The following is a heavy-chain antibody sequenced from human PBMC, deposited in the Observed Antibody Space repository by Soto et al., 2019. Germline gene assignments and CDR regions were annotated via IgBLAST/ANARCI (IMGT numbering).Heavy chain of an antibody. CDR2: IKQDGSEK. V-gene: IGHV3-7*01. J-gene: IGHJ4*02. CDR1: GFTLSTYW. Sequence: PGGSLRLSCVASGFTLSTYWMSWVRQAPGKGLEWVANIKQDGSEKYYVDSVKGRFTISRDNAKNSLYLQMNSLRAEDTAAYYCARAVAAGSSYWGQGALVTVSS. CDR3: ARAVAAGSSY. D-gene: IGHD6-13*01.